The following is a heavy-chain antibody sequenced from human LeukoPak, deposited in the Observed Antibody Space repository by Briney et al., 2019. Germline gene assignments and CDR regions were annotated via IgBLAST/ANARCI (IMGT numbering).Heavy chain of an antibody. CDR2: IWYDGSNK. J-gene: IGHJ4*02. D-gene: IGHD6-19*01. V-gene: IGHV3-33*01. CDR3: ARAGFFSSGWYWEFDN. Sequence: GRSLRLSCAASGFTFSSYGMHWVRQAPGKGLEWVAVIWYDGSNKYYADSVKGRFTISRDNSKNTLYLQMNSLRAEDTAVYYCARAGFFSSGWYWEFDNWGQGILVTVSS. CDR1: GFTFSSYG.